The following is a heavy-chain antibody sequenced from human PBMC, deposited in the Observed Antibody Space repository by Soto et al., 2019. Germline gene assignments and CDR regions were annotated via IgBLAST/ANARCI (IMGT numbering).Heavy chain of an antibody. D-gene: IGHD3-22*01. Sequence: PSGTLSLTCTVSGGSISSSGYYWGWIRQPPGKGLEWIGTIYYSGSTYYNPSLKSRVTISVDTSKNQFSLKLSSVTAADTAVYYCASQPNYYDSSENSWGQGTLVTVSS. CDR1: GGSISSSGYY. V-gene: IGHV4-39*01. J-gene: IGHJ4*02. CDR2: IYYSGST. CDR3: ASQPNYYDSSENS.